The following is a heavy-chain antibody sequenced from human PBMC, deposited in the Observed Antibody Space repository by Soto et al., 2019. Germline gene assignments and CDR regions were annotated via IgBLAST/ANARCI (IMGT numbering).Heavy chain of an antibody. V-gene: IGHV4-59*01. CDR2: VFYKGNP. J-gene: IGHJ4*02. CDR1: GGSITGYY. CDR3: ARSGDSFGFTDY. D-gene: IGHD5-18*01. Sequence: QVQLQESGPGLVKPSETLSLTCTVSGGSITGYYWTWIRQPPGKGLDWIGYVFYKGNPNYNPSFKSRVTISVDASANQFALRLSSVTAADTAVYYCARSGDSFGFTDYWGQGTLVTVSS.